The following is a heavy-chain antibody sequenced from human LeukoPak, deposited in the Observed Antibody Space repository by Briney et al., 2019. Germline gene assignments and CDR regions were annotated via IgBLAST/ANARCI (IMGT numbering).Heavy chain of an antibody. D-gene: IGHD6-19*01. V-gene: IGHV4-59*11. CDR2: IYYSGST. CDR1: GGSISSHY. Sequence: SETLSLTCTVSGGSISSHYWSWIRQPPGKGLERIGYIYYSGSTNYNPSLKSRVTISVDTSKNQFSLKLSSVTAADTAVYYCAREAIAVAVRWFDAWGQGTLVTVSS. J-gene: IGHJ5*02. CDR3: AREAIAVAVRWFDA.